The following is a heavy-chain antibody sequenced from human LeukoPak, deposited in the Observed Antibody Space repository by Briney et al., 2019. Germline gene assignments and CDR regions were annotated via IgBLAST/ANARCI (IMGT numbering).Heavy chain of an antibody. CDR1: GFTFSSHS. D-gene: IGHD6-19*01. V-gene: IGHV3-21*01. CDR3: ARAVAGFDY. CDR2: ISSSSSYI. Sequence: GGSLRLSCAASGFTFSSHSMNWVRQAPGKGLEWVSSISSSSSYIYYADSVKGRFTISRDNTKNSLYLQMNSLRAEDTAVYYCARAVAGFDYWGQGTLVTVSS. J-gene: IGHJ4*02.